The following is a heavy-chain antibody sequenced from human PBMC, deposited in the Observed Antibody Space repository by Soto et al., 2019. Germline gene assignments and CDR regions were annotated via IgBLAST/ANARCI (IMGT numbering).Heavy chain of an antibody. CDR2: IYYSGST. Sequence: QVQLQESGPGLVKPSQTLSLTCTVSGGSISSGDYYWSWIRQPPGKGLEWIGYIYYSGSTYYNPSLKSRDTISVDTSKNQFSLKLSSVTAADTAVYYCARVRILTGYYGGIDYWGQGTLVTVSS. CDR3: ARVRILTGYYGGIDY. J-gene: IGHJ4*02. D-gene: IGHD3-9*01. V-gene: IGHV4-30-4*01. CDR1: GGSISSGDYY.